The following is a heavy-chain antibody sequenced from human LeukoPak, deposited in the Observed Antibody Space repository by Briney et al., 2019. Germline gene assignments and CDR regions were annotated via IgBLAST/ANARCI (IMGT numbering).Heavy chain of an antibody. CDR1: GYTFTSYD. CDR2: RNPNSGNT. D-gene: IGHD1-26*01. J-gene: IGHJ3*02. CDR3: ASGSRIVGATRSDAFDI. Sequence: ASVKVTCKASGYTFTSYDINWVRQATGQGLEWMGWRNPNSGNTGYAQKFQGRVTMTRNTSISTAYMELSSLRSEDTAVYYCASGSRIVGATRSDAFDIWGQGTMVTVSS. V-gene: IGHV1-8*01.